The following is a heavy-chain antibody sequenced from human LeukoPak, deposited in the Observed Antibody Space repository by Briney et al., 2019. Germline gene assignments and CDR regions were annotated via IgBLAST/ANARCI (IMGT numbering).Heavy chain of an antibody. J-gene: IGHJ6*03. CDR1: GGSISSSSYY. CDR2: IYTSGST. D-gene: IGHD2-2*01. V-gene: IGHV4-61*02. CDR3: ARDRIVVVPAAVYYMDV. Sequence: SSETLSLTCTVSGGSISSSSYYWSWIRQPAGKGLEWIGRIYTSGSTNYNPSLKSRVTMSVDTSKNQFSLKLSSVTAADTAVYYCARDRIVVVPAAVYYMDVWGKGTTVTVSS.